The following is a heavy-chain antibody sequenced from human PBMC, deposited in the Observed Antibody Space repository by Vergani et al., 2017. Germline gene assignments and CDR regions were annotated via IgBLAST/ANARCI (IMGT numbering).Heavy chain of an antibody. Sequence: QVQLVQSGAELKKPGASVSVSCKGSSHTFQTYGISWVRQAPGKGLEWMAWIRPYTGHTIYAQKFQDRVTMTADTSTNTAYMELRSLRSEDTAVYYCARTNKTLYQLLHGYYYGMDVWGQGTTVTVSS. J-gene: IGHJ6*02. CDR3: ARTNKTLYQLLHGYYYGMDV. CDR2: IRPYTGHT. D-gene: IGHD2-2*01. CDR1: SHTFQTYG. V-gene: IGHV1-18*01.